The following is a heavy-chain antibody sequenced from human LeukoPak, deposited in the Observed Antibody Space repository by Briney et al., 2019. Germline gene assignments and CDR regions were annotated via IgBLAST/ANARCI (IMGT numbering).Heavy chain of an antibody. Sequence: GGSLRLSCAASGFTFSSYSMNWVRQAPGKGLDWVSSINSSSSYIYYADSVKGQFTISRDNAKNSLYLQMNSLRAEDTAVYYCARAELRSYGMDVWGQGTTVTVSS. V-gene: IGHV3-21*01. CDR2: INSSSSYI. J-gene: IGHJ6*02. D-gene: IGHD1-7*01. CDR1: GFTFSSYS. CDR3: ARAELRSYGMDV.